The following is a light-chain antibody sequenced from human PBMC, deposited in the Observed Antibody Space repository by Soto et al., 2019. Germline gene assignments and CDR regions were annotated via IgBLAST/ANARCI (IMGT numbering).Light chain of an antibody. Sequence: VMTQSPVILSVSPGERATLSCRASQSISINLAWYQQKPGQPPRLLIYDASTRATGLPARFSGSGFGTEFTLTINSLQSEDVAVYYCQQYDNWWTFGQGTKV. J-gene: IGKJ1*01. CDR2: DAS. V-gene: IGKV3-15*01. CDR3: QQYDNWWT. CDR1: QSISIN.